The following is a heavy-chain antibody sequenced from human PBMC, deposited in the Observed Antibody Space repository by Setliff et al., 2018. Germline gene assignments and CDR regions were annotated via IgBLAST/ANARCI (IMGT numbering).Heavy chain of an antibody. Sequence: VASVKVSCKASGYTFTNYGVSWVRQAPGQGLEWMGGTIPMFGSANYAQKFQGRVTIITDEFTGTAYMELSSLRAEDTAVYYCAKPTTVTTTHYYYYMDVWGKGTTVTVSS. CDR2: TIPMFGSA. CDR3: AKPTTVTTTHYYYYMDV. V-gene: IGHV1-69*05. J-gene: IGHJ6*03. CDR1: GYTFTNYG. D-gene: IGHD4-4*01.